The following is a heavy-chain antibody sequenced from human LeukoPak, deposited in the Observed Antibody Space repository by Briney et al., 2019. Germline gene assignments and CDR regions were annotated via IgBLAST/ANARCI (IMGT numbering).Heavy chain of an antibody. CDR2: IKQDGSEK. CDR1: GFTFSSYE. D-gene: IGHD1-26*01. J-gene: IGHJ4*02. CDR3: ARDPGPRVPPGSYSDY. Sequence: GGSLRLSCAASGFTFSSYEMNWVRQAPGKGLEWVANIKQDGSEKYYVGSVKGRFTISRDNAKNSLYLQMNSLRAEDTAVYYCARDPGPRVPPGSYSDYWGQGTLVTVSS. V-gene: IGHV3-7*01.